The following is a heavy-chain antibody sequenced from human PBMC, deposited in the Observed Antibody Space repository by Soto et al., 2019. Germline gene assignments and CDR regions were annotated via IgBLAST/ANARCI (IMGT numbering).Heavy chain of an antibody. CDR1: GGSISSYY. D-gene: IGHD5-12*01. V-gene: IGHV4-59*08. Sequence: SETLSLTCTVSGGSISSYYWSWIRQPPGKGLEWIGYIYYSGSTNYNPSLKSRVTISVDTSKNQFSLKLSSVTAADTAVYYCARQRIVATVDFDYWGQGTLVTVSS. J-gene: IGHJ4*02. CDR2: IYYSGST. CDR3: ARQRIVATVDFDY.